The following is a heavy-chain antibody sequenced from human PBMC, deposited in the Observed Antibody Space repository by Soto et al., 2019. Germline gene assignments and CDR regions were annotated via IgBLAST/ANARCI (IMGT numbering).Heavy chain of an antibody. CDR1: GYTFTSYD. V-gene: IGHV1-8*01. Sequence: QVQLVQSGAEVKKPGASVKVSCKASGYTFTSYDINWVRQATGQGLEWMGWMNPNSGNTGYAQKFQGRVTMTRNTSISTAYMELSSLRSEDTAVYYCARRYSSQREWCFDLWGRGTLVTVSS. CDR2: MNPNSGNT. CDR3: ARRYSSQREWCFDL. J-gene: IGHJ2*01. D-gene: IGHD6-13*01.